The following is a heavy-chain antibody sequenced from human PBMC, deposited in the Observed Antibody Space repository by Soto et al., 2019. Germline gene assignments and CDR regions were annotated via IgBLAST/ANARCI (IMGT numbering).Heavy chain of an antibody. V-gene: IGHV3-23*01. Sequence: GSLRLSCAASGFTFSSYAMSWVRQAPGKGLEWVSAISGSGGSTYYADSVKGRFTISRDNAKNTLYPQMNSLRAEDTAVYYCARDRTYYYDSSGYYPDYWGQGTLVTVSS. CDR2: ISGSGGST. CDR1: GFTFSSYA. D-gene: IGHD3-22*01. J-gene: IGHJ4*02. CDR3: ARDRTYYYDSSGYYPDY.